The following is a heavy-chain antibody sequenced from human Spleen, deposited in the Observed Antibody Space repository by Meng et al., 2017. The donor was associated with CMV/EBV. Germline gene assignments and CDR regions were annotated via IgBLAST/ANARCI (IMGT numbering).Heavy chain of an antibody. J-gene: IGHJ4*02. V-gene: IGHV3-21*04. CDR2: ISVSSSYI. Sequence: GESLKISCAVSGFTFSTYSMNWVRQAPGKGLEWVSSISVSSSYIYYADSVKGRFTISRDNAKNSLYLQMNSLRAEDTAFYYCAKDVVWKGYDVTAGYFDNWGQGVLVTVSS. CDR1: GFTFSTYS. D-gene: IGHD3-3*01. CDR3: AKDVVWKGYDVTAGYFDN.